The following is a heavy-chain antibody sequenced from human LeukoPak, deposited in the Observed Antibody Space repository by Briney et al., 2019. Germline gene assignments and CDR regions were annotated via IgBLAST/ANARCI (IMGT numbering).Heavy chain of an antibody. J-gene: IGHJ4*02. Sequence: GGSLRLSCVPSGFTFSNYPMSWVRQAPGKGLEWISLISDSGGRTYYSDSVKGRFTISRDNSKNTLYLQMNSLRAEDTAVYYCARAGYNIIDYWGQGTLVTVSS. V-gene: IGHV3-23*01. CDR2: ISDSGGRT. CDR3: ARAGYNIIDY. CDR1: GFTFSNYP. D-gene: IGHD1-14*01.